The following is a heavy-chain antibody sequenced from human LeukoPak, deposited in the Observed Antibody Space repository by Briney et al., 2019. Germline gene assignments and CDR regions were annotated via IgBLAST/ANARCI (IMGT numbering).Heavy chain of an antibody. V-gene: IGHV3-49*03. CDR3: STDYWRLGFDY. J-gene: IGHJ4*02. D-gene: IGHD1-1*01. Sequence: GGSLRLSCTASGITFGDYGVSWFRQAPGKGLEWIGFIRSKTYGGTTEDAASVRGRFTLSRDDSKNIVYLEMNILRAEDTAVYYCSTDYWRLGFDYWGQGTLVTISS. CDR1: GITFGDYG. CDR2: IRSKTYGGTT.